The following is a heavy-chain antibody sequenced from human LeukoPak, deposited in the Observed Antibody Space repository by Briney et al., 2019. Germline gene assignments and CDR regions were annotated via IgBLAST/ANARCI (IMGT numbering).Heavy chain of an antibody. Sequence: GRSLRLSCAASGFTFSSYAVHWVRQAPGKGLEWVAVISYDGSNKYYADSVKGRFTISRDNSKNTLYLQMNSLRAEDTAVYYCARDGRAYYYDSSGYFNYYYYYMDVWGKGTTVTVSS. CDR3: ARDGRAYYYDSSGYFNYYYYYMDV. D-gene: IGHD3-22*01. J-gene: IGHJ6*03. V-gene: IGHV3-30*04. CDR1: GFTFSSYA. CDR2: ISYDGSNK.